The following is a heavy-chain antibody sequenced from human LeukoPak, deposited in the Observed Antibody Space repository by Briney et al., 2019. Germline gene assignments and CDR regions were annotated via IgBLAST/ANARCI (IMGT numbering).Heavy chain of an antibody. D-gene: IGHD1-20*01. Sequence: PSETLSLTCSVSGGSISSSSHYWGWIRQPPGKGLEWIGGIYYGGSTYYNTSLTSRVTISVDTSKNQFSLKLTSVTAADTAVYYCARTLYNWNYSDYWGQGTLVTVSS. CDR1: GGSISSSSHY. CDR3: ARTLYNWNYSDY. V-gene: IGHV4-39*01. CDR2: IYYGGST. J-gene: IGHJ4*02.